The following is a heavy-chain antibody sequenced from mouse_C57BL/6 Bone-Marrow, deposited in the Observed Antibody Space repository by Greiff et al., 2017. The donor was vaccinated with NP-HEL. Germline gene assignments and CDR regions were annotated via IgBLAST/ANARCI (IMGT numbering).Heavy chain of an antibody. CDR1: GYTFTDYY. J-gene: IGHJ3*01. V-gene: IGHV1-19*01. CDR2: INPYNGGT. CDR3: ARLDGDDGFAY. Sequence: EVQLQQSGPVLVKPGASVKMSCKASGYTFTDYYMNWVKQSHGKSLEWIGVINPYNGGTSYNQKFKGKATLTVDKSSSTAYMELNSLTSEDSAVYYCARLDGDDGFAYWGQGTLVTVSA. D-gene: IGHD2-2*01.